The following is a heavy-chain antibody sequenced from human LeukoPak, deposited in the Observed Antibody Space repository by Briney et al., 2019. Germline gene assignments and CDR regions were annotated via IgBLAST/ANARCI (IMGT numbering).Heavy chain of an antibody. CDR3: ARGGRSIFGVADY. J-gene: IGHJ4*02. D-gene: IGHD3-3*01. CDR1: GYTFTGYY. Sequence: GASVKVSCKASGYTFTGYYMHWVRQAPGQGLEWMGWINPNSGGINYAQKFQGRVTMTRDTSISTAYMELSRVRSDDTAVYYCARGGRSIFGVADYWGQGTLVTVSS. V-gene: IGHV1-2*02. CDR2: INPNSGGI.